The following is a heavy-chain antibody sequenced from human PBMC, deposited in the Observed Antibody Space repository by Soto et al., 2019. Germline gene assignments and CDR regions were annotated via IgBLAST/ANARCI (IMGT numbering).Heavy chain of an antibody. Sequence: QVQLVESGGGVVQPGRSLRLSCAASGFTFSHNAMHWVRQTAGKGLEWVASIWYDGSNKYYGDSVKGRFTISRDNSKDTGYLHMQSLRHGDTAEDYVVRGGVSARPDIWVQGTLVTVFS. D-gene: IGHD3-16*02. J-gene: IGHJ4*02. V-gene: IGHV3-33*01. CDR3: VRGGVSARPDI. CDR2: IWYDGSNK. CDR1: GFTFSHNA.